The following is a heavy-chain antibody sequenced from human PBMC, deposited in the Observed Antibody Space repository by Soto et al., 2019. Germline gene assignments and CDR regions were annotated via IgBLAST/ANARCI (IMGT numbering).Heavy chain of an antibody. Sequence: PGVSLRLSCAASGFTVSSNYMSWVRQAPGKGLEWVSVIYSGGSTYYADSVKGRFTISRHNSKNTLYLQMNSLRAEDTAVYYCARHYGDYRGNFDYWGQGTLVTVSS. J-gene: IGHJ4*02. D-gene: IGHD4-17*01. V-gene: IGHV3-53*04. CDR3: ARHYGDYRGNFDY. CDR1: GFTVSSNY. CDR2: IYSGGST.